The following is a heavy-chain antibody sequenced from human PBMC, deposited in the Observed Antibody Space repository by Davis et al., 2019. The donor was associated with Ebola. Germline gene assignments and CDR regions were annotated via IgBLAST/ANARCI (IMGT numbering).Heavy chain of an antibody. V-gene: IGHV3-30*18. Sequence: GGSLRLSCAASGFTFSSYGMHWVRQAPGKGLEWVAVISYDGSNKYYADSVKGRFTISRDNSKNTLYLQMNSLRAEDTAVYYCAKDGTGGGATTWYYFDYWGQGTLVTVSS. J-gene: IGHJ4*02. CDR3: AKDGTGGGATTWYYFDY. D-gene: IGHD1-26*01. CDR2: ISYDGSNK. CDR1: GFTFSSYG.